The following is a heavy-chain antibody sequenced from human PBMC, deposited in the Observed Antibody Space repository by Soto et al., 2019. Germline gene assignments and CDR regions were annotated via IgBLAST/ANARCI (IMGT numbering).Heavy chain of an antibody. CDR3: ARGFESGWNYRRYYFDY. CDR1: GYTFTSYV. Sequence: GASVKVSCKASGYTFTSYVISWVRQAPGQGLEWMGWISAYNGNTNYAQKLQGRVTMTTDTSTSTAYMELRSLRSDDTAVYYCARGFESGWNYRRYYFDYWGQGTLVTVSS. D-gene: IGHD1-7*01. CDR2: ISAYNGNT. J-gene: IGHJ4*02. V-gene: IGHV1-18*01.